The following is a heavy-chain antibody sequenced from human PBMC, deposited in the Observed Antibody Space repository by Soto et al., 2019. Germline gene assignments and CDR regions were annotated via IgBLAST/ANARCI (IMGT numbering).Heavy chain of an antibody. Sequence: EVQLLQSGGGLVQPGGSLRLSCAASGFTFSSYSMTWVRQAPGKGLEWVSSITGGGGSRYYADSVKGRFTISRDNSKNNLDLQINGLRVEDTALYYCARVHLGSSWFSDLIDWGQGARVTVS. V-gene: IGHV3-23*01. CDR1: GFTFSSYS. CDR2: ITGGGGSR. D-gene: IGHD6-13*01. J-gene: IGHJ4*02. CDR3: ARVHLGSSWFSDLID.